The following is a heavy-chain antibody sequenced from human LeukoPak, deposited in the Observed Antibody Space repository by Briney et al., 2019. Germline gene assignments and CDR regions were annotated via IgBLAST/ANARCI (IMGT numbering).Heavy chain of an antibody. CDR2: IYYSGST. Sequence: SSETLSLTCTVSGGSISSSSYYWGWIRQPPGKGLEWIGSIYYSGSTYYNPSLKSRVTISVDTSKNQFSLKLSSVTAADTAVYYCARVVGGYSYGGVDYWGQGTLVTVSS. D-gene: IGHD5-18*01. CDR3: ARVVGGYSYGGVDY. V-gene: IGHV4-39*07. CDR1: GGSISSSSYY. J-gene: IGHJ4*02.